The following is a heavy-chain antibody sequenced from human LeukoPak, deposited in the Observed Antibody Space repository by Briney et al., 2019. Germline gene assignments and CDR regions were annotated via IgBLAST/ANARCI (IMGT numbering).Heavy chain of an antibody. Sequence: GGSLRLSCAAYGFTFSTYWMTWVRQAPGKGLEWVANIKEDGSEKYYVDSVRGRFTISRDNAKYSLYLHINSLRAEDTAVYYCARVHHSSSWGTDDCWGQGTLVTVSS. V-gene: IGHV3-7*01. CDR1: GFTFSTYW. J-gene: IGHJ4*02. CDR2: IKEDGSEK. D-gene: IGHD6-13*01. CDR3: ARVHHSSSWGTDDC.